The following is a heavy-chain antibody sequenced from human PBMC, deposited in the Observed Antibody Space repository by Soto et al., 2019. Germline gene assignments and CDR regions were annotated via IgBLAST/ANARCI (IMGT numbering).Heavy chain of an antibody. Sequence: PWGSLRISCAASGFTFRSYGMSWLRQAPGKGLEWVSVISRRGGSTSYADSVKGRFTISRDKSKNTLYLQMNRMIAEDKAVYYRAKAKTIFGVVIEDYSYYYGMDVWGQGTTVTVSS. V-gene: IGHV3-23*01. CDR1: GFTFRSYG. D-gene: IGHD3-3*01. J-gene: IGHJ6*02. CDR2: ISRRGGST. CDR3: AKAKTIFGVVIEDYSYYYGMDV.